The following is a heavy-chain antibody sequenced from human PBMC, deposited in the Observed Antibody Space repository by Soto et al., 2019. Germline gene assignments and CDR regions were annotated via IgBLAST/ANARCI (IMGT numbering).Heavy chain of an antibody. CDR2: IIPIFGTA. CDR1: GYTFTSYG. J-gene: IGHJ4*02. D-gene: IGHD6-13*01. CDR3: ARGPVSSWYLDY. Sequence: ASVKVSCKASGYTFTSYGISWVRQAPGQGLEWMGGIIPIFGTANYAQKFQGRVTITADESTSTAYMELSSLRSEDTAVYYCARGPVSSWYLDYWGQGTLVTVSS. V-gene: IGHV1-69*13.